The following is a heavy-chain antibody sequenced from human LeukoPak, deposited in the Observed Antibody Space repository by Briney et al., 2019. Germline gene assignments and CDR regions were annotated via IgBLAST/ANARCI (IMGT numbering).Heavy chain of an antibody. CDR1: GYTFTNYA. V-gene: IGHV1-69*04. CDR3: ASVLSGIAVAGSFDP. J-gene: IGHJ5*02. D-gene: IGHD6-19*01. Sequence: SVTVSCKASGYTFTNYASGWVRQAPGQGLEWMGRIIPILGIANYAQKFQGRVTITADKSTSTAYMELSSLRSEDTAVYYCASVLSGIAVAGSFDPWGQGTLVTVSA. CDR2: IIPILGIA.